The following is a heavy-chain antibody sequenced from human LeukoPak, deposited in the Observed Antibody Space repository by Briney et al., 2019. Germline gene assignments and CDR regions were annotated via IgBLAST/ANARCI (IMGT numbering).Heavy chain of an antibody. CDR1: GGSISSYY. Sequence: SETLSLTCTVSGGSISSYYWSWIRQPPGKGLEWIGYIYYSGSTNYNPSLKSRVTISVDTSKNQFSLKLSSVTAADTAMYYCARDFGPPYYYYMDVWGKGTTVTVSS. V-gene: IGHV4-59*01. J-gene: IGHJ6*03. CDR2: IYYSGST. D-gene: IGHD3-10*01. CDR3: ARDFGPPYYYYMDV.